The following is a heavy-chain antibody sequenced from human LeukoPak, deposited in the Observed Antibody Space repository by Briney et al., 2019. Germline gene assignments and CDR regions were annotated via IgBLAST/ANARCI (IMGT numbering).Heavy chain of an antibody. CDR3: AHFSTTVTTGFLDP. CDR2: NDWHDDR. V-gene: IGHV2-5*01. D-gene: IGHD4-17*01. CDR1: GFSLSTRGVG. J-gene: IGHJ5*02. Sequence: SGPTLVNPTQTLTLTFTFSGFSLSTRGVGLVWIRQPPVKALEWLALNDWHDDRRYNPPLRGRLTLTKDTSKNQVIPTMTNVDPDDTATYFCAHFSTTVTTGFLDPWGQGLLVTVSS.